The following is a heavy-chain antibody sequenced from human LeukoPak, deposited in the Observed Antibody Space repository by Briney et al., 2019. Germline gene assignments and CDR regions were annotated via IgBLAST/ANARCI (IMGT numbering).Heavy chain of an antibody. V-gene: IGHV3-30-3*01. CDR2: ISYDGSNK. D-gene: IGHD3-10*01. Sequence: PGRSLRLSCAASGFTFSSYAMHWVRQAPGKGLEWVAVISYDGSNKHYADSVKGRFTISRDNSKNTLYLQMNSLRAEDTAVYYCARDPVIDVGVIISGFGDGHPLLDYWGQGTLVTVSS. CDR3: ARDPVIDVGVIISGFGDGHPLLDY. J-gene: IGHJ4*02. CDR1: GFTFSSYA.